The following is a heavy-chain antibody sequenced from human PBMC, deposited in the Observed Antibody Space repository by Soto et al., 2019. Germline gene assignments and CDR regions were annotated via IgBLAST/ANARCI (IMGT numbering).Heavy chain of an antibody. J-gene: IGHJ5*02. V-gene: IGHV3-21*01. CDR2: ISSSSSYI. CDR1: GFTFSSYS. D-gene: IGHD3-22*01. Sequence: GGSLRLSCAASGFTFSSYSMNWVRQAPGKGLEWVSSISSSSSYIYYADSVKGRFTISRDNAKNSLYLQMNSLRAGDTAVYYCARDPDSSGYFNNWFDPWGQGTLVTVSS. CDR3: ARDPDSSGYFNNWFDP.